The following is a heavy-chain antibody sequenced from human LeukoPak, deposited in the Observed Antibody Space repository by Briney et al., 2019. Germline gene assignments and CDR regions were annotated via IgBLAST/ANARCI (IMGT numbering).Heavy chain of an antibody. CDR2: ISGSGDKT. CDR1: GFTFSSYA. J-gene: IGHJ4*02. Sequence: GGSLRLSCAASGFTFSSYAMSWVRQAPGKGLEWVSAISGSGDKTYYADSVKGRFTISRDSSKNTMYLQMNSLRAEDTAVYYCAKDIIIAAAGPAYFDYWGQGTLVTVSS. CDR3: AKDIIIAAAGPAYFDY. V-gene: IGHV3-23*01. D-gene: IGHD6-13*01.